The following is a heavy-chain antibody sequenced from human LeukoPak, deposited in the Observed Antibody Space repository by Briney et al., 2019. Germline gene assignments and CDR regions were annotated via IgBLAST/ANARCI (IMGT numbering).Heavy chain of an antibody. Sequence: ASETLSLTCAVYGGSFSGYYWSWIRQPPGKGLEWIGEINHSGSTNYNPSPKSRVTISVDTSRNQFSLKLSSVTAADTAVYYCARVDGSSCPRTDYWGQGTLVTVSS. V-gene: IGHV4-34*01. CDR3: ARVDGSSCPRTDY. CDR2: INHSGST. J-gene: IGHJ4*02. D-gene: IGHD6-13*01. CDR1: GGSFSGYY.